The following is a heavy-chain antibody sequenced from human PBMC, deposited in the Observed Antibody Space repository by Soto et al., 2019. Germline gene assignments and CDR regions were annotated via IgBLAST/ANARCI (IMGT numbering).Heavy chain of an antibody. Sequence: ASVKVSCKASGGTFSSYAISWARQAPGQGLEWMGGIIPIFGTANYAQKFQGRVTITADESPSTAYMGLSSLRSEDTAVYYCARRLLWFGESTGYYYYYGMDVWGQGTTVTVSS. D-gene: IGHD3-10*01. J-gene: IGHJ6*02. CDR2: IIPIFGTA. CDR1: GGTFSSYA. V-gene: IGHV1-69*13. CDR3: ARRLLWFGESTGYYYYYGMDV.